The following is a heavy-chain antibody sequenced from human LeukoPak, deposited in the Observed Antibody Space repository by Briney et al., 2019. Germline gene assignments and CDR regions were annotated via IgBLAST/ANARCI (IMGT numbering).Heavy chain of an antibody. CDR3: ARDLGSYYDSSGYLDDY. V-gene: IGHV4-38-2*02. D-gene: IGHD3-22*01. CDR1: GYSISSGYY. J-gene: IGHJ4*02. Sequence: SETLSLTCTVSGYSISSGYYWGWIRQPPGKGLEWIGSIYHGGSTFYNPSLKSRVTISVDTSKNQFSLKLSSVTAACTAVYYCARDLGSYYDSSGYLDDYWGQGTLVTVSS. CDR2: IYHGGST.